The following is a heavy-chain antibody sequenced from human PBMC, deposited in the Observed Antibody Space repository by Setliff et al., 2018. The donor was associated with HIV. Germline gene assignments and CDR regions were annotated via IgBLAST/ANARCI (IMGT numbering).Heavy chain of an antibody. CDR2: INPSVGST. CDR1: GYTFTTYY. CDR3: ARDPLDGDGPFDY. D-gene: IGHD7-27*01. V-gene: IGHV1-46*01. Sequence: ASVKVSCKASGYTFTTYYMHWVRQAPGQGLEWMAVINPSVGSTNFAQMFQGRVTMTRDTSTSTVYMELSSLRSEDTAVYYCARDPLDGDGPFDYWGQGTLVTVPQ. J-gene: IGHJ4*02.